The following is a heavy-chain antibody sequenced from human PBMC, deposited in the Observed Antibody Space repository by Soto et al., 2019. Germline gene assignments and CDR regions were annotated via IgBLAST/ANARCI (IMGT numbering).Heavy chain of an antibody. J-gene: IGHJ4*02. CDR3: AKDLYYGDDTTRGDY. CDR1: GFTFSSYW. CDR2: INSDGSST. V-gene: IGHV3-74*01. D-gene: IGHD4-17*01. Sequence: GGSLRLSCAASGFTFSSYWMHWVRQAPGKGLVWVSRINSDGSSTSYADSVKGRFTISRDNAKNTLYLQMNSLRAEDTAVYYCAKDLYYGDDTTRGDYWGQGTLVTGSS.